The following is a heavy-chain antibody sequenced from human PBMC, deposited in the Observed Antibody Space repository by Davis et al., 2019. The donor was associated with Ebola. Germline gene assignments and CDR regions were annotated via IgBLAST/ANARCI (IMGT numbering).Heavy chain of an antibody. J-gene: IGHJ4*02. D-gene: IGHD2-8*02. Sequence: GESLKISCAVSGFTFSGYWMSWVRQVPGKGLEWVANIRQDGSEKYYVDSVKGRFTITRDNARNSVSLQMNRLRTEDTAVYYCARLGRGSTGVRMYFDYWGQGALVTVS. CDR3: ARLGRGSTGVRMYFDY. CDR1: GFTFSGYW. V-gene: IGHV3-7*01. CDR2: IRQDGSEK.